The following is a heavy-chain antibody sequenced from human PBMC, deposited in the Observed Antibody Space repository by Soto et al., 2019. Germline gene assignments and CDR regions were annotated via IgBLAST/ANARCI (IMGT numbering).Heavy chain of an antibody. CDR3: AANLYSCSSPPGY. V-gene: IGHV3-21*01. CDR2: ISSSSSYI. CDR1: GFTFSSYS. D-gene: IGHD6-6*01. Sequence: WGSLRLSCAASGFTFSSYSINCFRHAPLKGLEWVSSISSSSSYIYYADSVKGRFTISRDNAKNSLYLQMNSLRAEDTAVYYCAANLYSCSSPPGYWGQGTLVTVSS. J-gene: IGHJ4*02.